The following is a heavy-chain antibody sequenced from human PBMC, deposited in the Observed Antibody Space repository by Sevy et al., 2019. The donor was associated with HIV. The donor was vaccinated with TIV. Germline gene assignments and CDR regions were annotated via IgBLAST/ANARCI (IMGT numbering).Heavy chain of an antibody. J-gene: IGHJ4*02. CDR1: GGSMSSYY. Sequence: SETLSLTCTVSGGSMSSYYWSWIRQPPGKGLEWIGYIYYIGSTNYNPSLKSRVTLSVDTSKNQFSLKLSSVTAADTAVYYCARVRQQLVGSLDYWGQGTLVTVSS. D-gene: IGHD6-13*01. V-gene: IGHV4-59*01. CDR2: IYYIGST. CDR3: ARVRQQLVGSLDY.